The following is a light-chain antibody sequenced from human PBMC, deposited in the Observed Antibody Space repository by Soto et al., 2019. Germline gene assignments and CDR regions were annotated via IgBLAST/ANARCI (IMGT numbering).Light chain of an antibody. J-gene: IGKJ4*01. V-gene: IGKV1-9*01. CDR3: QQLNTYPLT. CDR2: GAS. CDR1: QGISNY. Sequence: IQLTPSPSSLSASVGDRVTITCRASQGISNYLAWYQQKPGKVPKLLIYGASSLHSGVPSRFSGSGFGTDFTLTISSLQPEDFATYYCQQLNTYPLTFGGGTKVDIK.